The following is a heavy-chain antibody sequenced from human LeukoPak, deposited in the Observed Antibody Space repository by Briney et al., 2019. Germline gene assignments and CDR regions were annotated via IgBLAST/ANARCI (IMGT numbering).Heavy chain of an antibody. CDR2: IMSVFETP. J-gene: IGHJ4*02. Sequence: SVKVSCKASGRIFIKYSITWVRPAPGQGLEWMGGIMSVFETPTYAQRFQGRVNITADESTRTTYVELHSLTSEDTAVYYCASLVTSGSGSSWGQGTLVTVSS. V-gene: IGHV1-69*01. CDR3: ASLVTSGSGSS. D-gene: IGHD3-10*01. CDR1: GRIFIKYS.